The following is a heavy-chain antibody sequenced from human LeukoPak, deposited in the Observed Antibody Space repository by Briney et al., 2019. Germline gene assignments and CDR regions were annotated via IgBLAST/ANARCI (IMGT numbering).Heavy chain of an antibody. Sequence: GGSLRLSCATSGFTFSRYAMSWVRQAPGKGLEWVSGISGSGASTYYEDSVKGRFTISRDNSKNTLYLQMNSLRVEDTAVYYCAKQRSEVPVAAANYWGQGSLVTVSS. J-gene: IGHJ4*02. CDR1: GFTFSRYA. CDR3: AKQRSEVPVAAANY. V-gene: IGHV3-23*01. CDR2: ISGSGAST. D-gene: IGHD2-2*01.